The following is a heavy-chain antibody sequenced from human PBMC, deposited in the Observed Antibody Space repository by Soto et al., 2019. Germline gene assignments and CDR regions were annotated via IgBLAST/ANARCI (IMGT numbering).Heavy chain of an antibody. D-gene: IGHD3-22*01. CDR2: IWYDGSNK. CDR1: GFTFSSYG. V-gene: IGHV3-33*01. J-gene: IGHJ4*02. Sequence: GGSLRLSCAASGFTFSSYGMHWVRQAPGKGLEWVAVIWYDGSNKYYADSVKGRFTISRDNSKNTLYLQMNSLRAEDTAVYYCARDNDSSGYYYPTSHFDYWGQGTLVTVSS. CDR3: ARDNDSSGYYYPTSHFDY.